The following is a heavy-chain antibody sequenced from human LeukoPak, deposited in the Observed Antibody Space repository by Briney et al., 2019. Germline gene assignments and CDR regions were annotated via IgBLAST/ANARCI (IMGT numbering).Heavy chain of an antibody. Sequence: GGSLRLSCAASGFTFSSYAVHWVRQAPGRGLEWVAVISYDGSNKYYADSVKGQFIISRDNSKNTLYLQMNSLRAEDTAVYYCARDSGSYPYYFDYWGQGTLVTVSS. CDR2: ISYDGSNK. CDR1: GFTFSSYA. J-gene: IGHJ4*02. D-gene: IGHD1-26*01. V-gene: IGHV3-30-3*01. CDR3: ARDSGSYPYYFDY.